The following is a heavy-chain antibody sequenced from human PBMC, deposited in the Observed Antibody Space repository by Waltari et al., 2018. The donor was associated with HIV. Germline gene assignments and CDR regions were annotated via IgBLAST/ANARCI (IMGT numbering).Heavy chain of an antibody. CDR1: GGSISSGSYY. CDR3: AREVMDYDTAMVTRPFDY. V-gene: IGHV4-61*02. D-gene: IGHD5-18*01. Sequence: QVQLQESGPGLVKPSQTLSLTCTVSGGSISSGSYYWSWFRQPAGKGLEWIGRIYTSGSTNYHPSLKSRVTLSVDTSKNQFSLTLSSVTAADTAVYYCAREVMDYDTAMVTRPFDYWGQGTLVTVSS. CDR2: IYTSGST. J-gene: IGHJ4*02.